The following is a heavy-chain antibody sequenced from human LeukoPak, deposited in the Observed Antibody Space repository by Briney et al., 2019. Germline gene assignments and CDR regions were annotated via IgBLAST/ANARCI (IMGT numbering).Heavy chain of an antibody. Sequence: SLRLSCIASGFTFGDFAMGWFRQAPGKGLGWDGFVRRKAYGGTTGYVASVKGRFDISRDDSKNIAYLQMTSLSTEDTAVYYCHAQTASWYNECWGQGILVSVSS. CDR1: GFTFGDFA. J-gene: IGHJ4*02. CDR3: HAQTASWYNEC. V-gene: IGHV3-49*03. CDR2: VRRKAYGGTT. D-gene: IGHD2-2*02.